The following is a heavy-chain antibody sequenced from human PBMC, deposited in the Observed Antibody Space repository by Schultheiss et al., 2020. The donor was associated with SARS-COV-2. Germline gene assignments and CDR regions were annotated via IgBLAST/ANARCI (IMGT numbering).Heavy chain of an antibody. V-gene: IGHV3-23*01. Sequence: GGSLRLSCEASGFTFNFYAMSWVRQAPGKGLEWVAGISGSGVGTFYGDSVRGRFTISRDNSNNILFLQMNSLRAEDTAFYHCAKGKGQQMALDMWGQGTLVTVSS. D-gene: IGHD6-13*01. CDR1: GFTFNFYA. J-gene: IGHJ3*02. CDR2: ISGSGVGT. CDR3: AKGKGQQMALDM.